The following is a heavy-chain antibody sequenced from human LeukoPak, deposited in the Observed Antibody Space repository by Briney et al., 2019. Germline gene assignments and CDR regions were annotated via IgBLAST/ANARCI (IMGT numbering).Heavy chain of an antibody. CDR1: GGSISSSSYY. D-gene: IGHD3-3*01. Sequence: SETLSFTCTVSGGSISSSSYYWGWIRQPPGKGLEWIGSIYYSGSTYYNPSLKSRVTISVDTSKNQFSLKLSSVTAADTAVYYCARTNKLGYYDFWSGYSNYFDYWGQGTLVTVSS. J-gene: IGHJ4*02. CDR3: ARTNKLGYYDFWSGYSNYFDY. CDR2: IYYSGST. V-gene: IGHV4-39*01.